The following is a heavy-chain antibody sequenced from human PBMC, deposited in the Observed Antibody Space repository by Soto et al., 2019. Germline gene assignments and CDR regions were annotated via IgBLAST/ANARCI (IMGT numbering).Heavy chain of an antibody. V-gene: IGHV3-30-3*01. CDR1: GFTFSSYA. CDR2: ISYDGSNK. D-gene: IGHD6-19*01. CDR3: ARETYSSGWTPTFDY. Sequence: ESGGGVVQPGRSLRLSCAASGFTFSSYAMHWVRQAPGKGLEWVAVISYDGSNKYYADSVKGRFTICRDNSKNTLYLQMNSLRAEDTAVYYCARETYSSGWTPTFDYWGQGTLVTVSS. J-gene: IGHJ4*02.